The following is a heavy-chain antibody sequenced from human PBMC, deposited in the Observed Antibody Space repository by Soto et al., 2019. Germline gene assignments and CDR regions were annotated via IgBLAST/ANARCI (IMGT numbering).Heavy chain of an antibody. J-gene: IGHJ4*02. Sequence: SETLSLTCTVSGASITYGAYSWSWIRQTPGKGLEWIGYINHLETTFYNPSFESRLTLSIDRTKNQFSLNLKSMSAADRAVYFCARCGGFDSFDYWGQGILVTVSS. V-gene: IGHV4-30-2*01. CDR1: GASITYGAYS. D-gene: IGHD3-10*01. CDR2: INHLETT. CDR3: ARCGGFDSFDY.